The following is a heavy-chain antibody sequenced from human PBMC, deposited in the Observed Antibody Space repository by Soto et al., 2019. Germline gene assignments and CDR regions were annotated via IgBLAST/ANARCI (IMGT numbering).Heavy chain of an antibody. V-gene: IGHV3-30-3*01. CDR1: GFTFSSYA. CDR3: ARPNRHYYYYGMDV. D-gene: IGHD7-27*01. J-gene: IGHJ6*02. Sequence: QVQLVESGGVVVQPGRSLRLSCAASGFTFSSYAMHWVRQAPGKGLEWVAVISYDGSNKYYADSVKDRFTISRDNSKNTLYLQMNSLRAEDTAVYYCARPNRHYYYYGMDVWGQGTTVTVSS. CDR2: ISYDGSNK.